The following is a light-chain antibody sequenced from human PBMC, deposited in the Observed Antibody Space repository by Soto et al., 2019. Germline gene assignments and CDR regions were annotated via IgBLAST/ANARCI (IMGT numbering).Light chain of an antibody. Sequence: DIFMTQSPATLSVAPGERVTFSCRASQGVSRKLAWYQHKPGQAPRLLMYGASVRATGVPTRFSGSGSGTVFTRTISSLQSEDFAVYFCQHYNNWPPQFTFGGGTKVDIK. CDR2: GAS. CDR1: QGVSRK. V-gene: IGKV3-15*01. J-gene: IGKJ4*01. CDR3: QHYNNWPPQFT.